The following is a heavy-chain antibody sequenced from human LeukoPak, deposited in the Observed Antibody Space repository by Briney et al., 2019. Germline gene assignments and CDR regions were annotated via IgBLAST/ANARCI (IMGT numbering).Heavy chain of an antibody. V-gene: IGHV3-15*07. D-gene: IGHD3-22*01. Sequence: GGSLRLSCAASGFTFAHAWMNWVRQPPGKGLEWVGRIKSKTDGGTTDYAAPVKGRFTISRDDSKNTLYLQMNSLTTEDTAVFYCSTDRYYYDSSPRYWGQGTLVTVSS. J-gene: IGHJ4*02. CDR2: IKSKTDGGTT. CDR3: STDRYYYDSSPRY. CDR1: GFTFAHAW.